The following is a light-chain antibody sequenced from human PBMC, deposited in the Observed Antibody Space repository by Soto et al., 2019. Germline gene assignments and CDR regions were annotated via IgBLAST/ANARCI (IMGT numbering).Light chain of an antibody. J-gene: IGKJ1*01. V-gene: IGKV3-20*01. CDR2: GAS. CDR3: QHYDSLHLT. CDR1: KSITDNY. Sequence: DIVLTQFPGTLSLSPGERATLSCRTSKSITDNYLAWYQQKPGQAPRLLIYGASNRASGIPDRFSGSGSGTDFTLTITRLDPEDFAVDYGQHYDSLHLTLGRGTKVEIK.